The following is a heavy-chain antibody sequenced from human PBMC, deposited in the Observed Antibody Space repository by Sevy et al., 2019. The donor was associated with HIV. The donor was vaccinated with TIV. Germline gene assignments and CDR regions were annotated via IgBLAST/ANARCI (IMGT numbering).Heavy chain of an antibody. D-gene: IGHD3-22*01. CDR1: GFTFSDYY. Sequence: GGSLRLSCAASGFTFSDYYMSWIRQAPGKGLEWVAVISYDGSNKYYADSVKGRFTISRDNSKNTLYLQMNSLRAEDTVVYYCARPRTMIDPRVDMDVWGQGTTVTVSS. J-gene: IGHJ6*02. CDR2: ISYDGSNK. V-gene: IGHV3-30*03. CDR3: ARPRTMIDPRVDMDV.